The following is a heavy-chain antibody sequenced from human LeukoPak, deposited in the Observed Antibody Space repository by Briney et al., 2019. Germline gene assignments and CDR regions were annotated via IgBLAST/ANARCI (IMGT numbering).Heavy chain of an antibody. V-gene: IGHV3-30*18. Sequence: GGSLRLSCAASGFTFRSYGMHWVRQAPGKGLEWVAVISYDGSTKYFADSVKGRFTISRDNSKTTLYLQMNSLRPEDTAVSYCAKSVLTFLDYWGQGHLVTVSS. D-gene: IGHD3-16*01. CDR2: ISYDGSTK. J-gene: IGHJ4*02. CDR3: AKSVLTFLDY. CDR1: GFTFRSYG.